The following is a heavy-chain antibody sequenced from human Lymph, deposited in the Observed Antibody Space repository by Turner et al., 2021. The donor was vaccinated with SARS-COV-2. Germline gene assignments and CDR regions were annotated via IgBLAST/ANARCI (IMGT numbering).Heavy chain of an antibody. Sequence: QVQLVESGGGVVQPGRSLRLSCEASGFTFSSYAMHWVRQAPGKGLEWVAVISYDGSNKYYADSVKGRFTISRDNSKNTLYLQMNSLRAEDTAVYYCARDPLWFDYWGQGTLVTVSS. CDR2: ISYDGSNK. CDR1: GFTFSSYA. V-gene: IGHV3-30-3*01. J-gene: IGHJ4*02. CDR3: ARDPLWFDY. D-gene: IGHD2-21*01.